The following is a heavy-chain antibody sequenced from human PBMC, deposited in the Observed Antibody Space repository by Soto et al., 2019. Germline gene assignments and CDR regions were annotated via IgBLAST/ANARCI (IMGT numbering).Heavy chain of an antibody. D-gene: IGHD5-18*01. CDR3: ARNEVDTAMVTRSYYYYGLDG. CDR2: IQSGGPT. V-gene: IGHV3-66*01. Sequence: GGSLRLSCAASGFTVSSKYMSWVRQAPGKGLEWVSLIQSGGPTYYADSVKGRFTISRDNAENTVHLQMDSLRAEDTAVYYCARNEVDTAMVTRSYYYYGLDGWGQGTTVTVSS. CDR1: GFTVSSKY. J-gene: IGHJ6*02.